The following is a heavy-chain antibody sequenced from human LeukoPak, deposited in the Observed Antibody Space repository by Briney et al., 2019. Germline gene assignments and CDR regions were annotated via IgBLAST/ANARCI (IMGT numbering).Heavy chain of an antibody. CDR3: ARSRYSYGSRYFDY. J-gene: IGHJ4*02. CDR1: GGSISSGGYY. CDR2: IYYSGST. Sequence: TQTLSLTCTVSGGSISSGGYYWSWIRQHPGKGLEWIGYIYYSGSTYYNPSLKSRVTISVDTSKNQFSLKLSSVTAADTAVYYCARSRYSYGSRYFDYWGQGTLVTVSS. D-gene: IGHD5-18*01. V-gene: IGHV4-31*03.